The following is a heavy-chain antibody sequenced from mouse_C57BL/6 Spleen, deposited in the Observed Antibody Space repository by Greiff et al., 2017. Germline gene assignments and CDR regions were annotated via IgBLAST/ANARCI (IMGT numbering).Heavy chain of an antibody. D-gene: IGHD1-1*01. V-gene: IGHV1-69*01. CDR2: IDPSDSYT. CDR3: ARDYGSSEGFAY. J-gene: IGHJ3*01. CDR1: GYTFTSYW. Sequence: QVQLKQPGAELVMPGASVKLSCKASGYTFTSYWMHWVKQRPGQGLEWIGEIDPSDSYTNYNQKFKGKSTLTVDKSSSTAYMQLSSLTSEDSAVYYCARDYGSSEGFAYWGQGTLVTVSA.